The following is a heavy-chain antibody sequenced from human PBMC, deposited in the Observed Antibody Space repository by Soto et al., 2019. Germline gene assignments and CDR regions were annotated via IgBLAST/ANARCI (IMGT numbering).Heavy chain of an antibody. CDR1: GFTFSTYS. V-gene: IGHV3-48*02. Sequence: EVQLVESGGGLVQPGGSLRLSCAASGFTFSTYSMNWVRQAPGKGLEWVSYISSSSTTIYYADSMKGRFTISRDNAKNSLYLPMNSRRDEDTAVYYCARDDRGLPFFDYWGQGTLVTVSS. J-gene: IGHJ4*02. CDR3: ARDDRGLPFFDY. D-gene: IGHD3-10*01. CDR2: ISSSSTTI.